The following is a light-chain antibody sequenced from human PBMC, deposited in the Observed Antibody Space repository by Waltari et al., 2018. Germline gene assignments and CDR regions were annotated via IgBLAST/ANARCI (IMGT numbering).Light chain of an antibody. CDR1: QGISSY. J-gene: IGKJ3*01. CDR2: AAT. Sequence: DIQMTQSPSSLSTSVGDTVTIPCRASQGISSYLNWFQQKPGKAPQLLIHAATTLQSGVPSRFSGSGSGTEFTLTISSLQPEDFAAYYCLQLNSYPFTFGPGTKLDIK. CDR3: LQLNSYPFT. V-gene: IGKV1-9*01.